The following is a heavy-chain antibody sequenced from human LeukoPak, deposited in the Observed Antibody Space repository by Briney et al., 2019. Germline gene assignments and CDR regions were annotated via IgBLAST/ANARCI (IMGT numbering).Heavy chain of an antibody. J-gene: IGHJ5*02. CDR3: ARESCSSTSCYKETPNWFDP. Sequence: ASVKVSCKASGGTFSSYAISWVRQAPGQGLEWMGGIIPIFGIANYAQKFQGRVTITTDESTSTAYMELSSLRSEDTAVYYCARESCSSTSCYKETPNWFDPWGQGTLVTVSS. D-gene: IGHD2-2*02. CDR1: GGTFSSYA. CDR2: IIPIFGIA. V-gene: IGHV1-69*05.